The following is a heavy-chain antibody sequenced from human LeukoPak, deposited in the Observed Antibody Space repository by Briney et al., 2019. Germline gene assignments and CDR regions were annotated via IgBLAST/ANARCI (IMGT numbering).Heavy chain of an antibody. CDR3: ARDSFGSGAAARADY. J-gene: IGHJ4*02. CDR2: IYYSGST. Sequence: SETLSLTCTVSGGSISSSSYSWGWIRQPPGKGLEWIGSIYYSGSTYYNPSLKSRVTISVDTSKNQFSLKLSSVTAADTAVYYCARDSFGSGAAARADYWGQGTLVTVSS. V-gene: IGHV4-39*07. CDR1: GGSISSSSYS. D-gene: IGHD6-13*01.